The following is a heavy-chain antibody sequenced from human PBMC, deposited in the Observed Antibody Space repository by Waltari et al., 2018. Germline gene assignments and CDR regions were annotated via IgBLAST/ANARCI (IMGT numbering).Heavy chain of an antibody. J-gene: IGHJ4*02. CDR1: GGSISSSSYY. Sequence: QLQLQESGPGLVKPSETLSLTCTVSGGSISSSSYYWGWIRRPPGKGLEWIGSIYYSGGTVYNPALKSRVTISVDTSKNQFSLKLSSVTAADTAVYYCASYSGSYYSVVDYWGQGTLVTVSS. V-gene: IGHV4-39*01. CDR2: IYYSGGT. D-gene: IGHD1-26*01. CDR3: ASYSGSYYSVVDY.